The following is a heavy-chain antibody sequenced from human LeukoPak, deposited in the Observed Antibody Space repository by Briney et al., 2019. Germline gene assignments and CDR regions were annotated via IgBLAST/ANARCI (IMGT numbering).Heavy chain of an antibody. D-gene: IGHD6-19*01. CDR3: ARAVSGRFDY. J-gene: IGHJ4*02. CDR1: GGSMSPYH. V-gene: IGHV4-59*08. Sequence: SSETLSLTCTVSGGSMSPYHWGWIRQPPGKGLEWTGYIYYSGSTNYNPSLNCRVTISVDTSKNQFSLRLSSVTAADTAIYYCARAVSGRFDYWGQGTLVTVSS. CDR2: IYYSGST.